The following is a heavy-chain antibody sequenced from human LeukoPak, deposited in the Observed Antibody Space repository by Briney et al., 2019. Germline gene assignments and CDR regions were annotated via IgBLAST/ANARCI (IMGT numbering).Heavy chain of an antibody. CDR1: GGSISSYY. D-gene: IGHD6-19*01. CDR3: ARVGIAVAGSLNFDY. CDR2: IYYSGST. J-gene: IGHJ4*02. V-gene: IGHV4-59*01. Sequence: PSETLSLTCTVSGGSISSYYWSWIRQPPGKGLEWIGYIYYSGSTNYNPSLKSRVTISIDTSKNQLSLKLSSVTAADTAVYYCARVGIAVAGSLNFDYWGQGTLVTVSS.